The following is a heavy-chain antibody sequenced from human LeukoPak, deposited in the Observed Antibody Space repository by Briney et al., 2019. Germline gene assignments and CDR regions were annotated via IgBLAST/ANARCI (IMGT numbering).Heavy chain of an antibody. V-gene: IGHV3-21*01. CDR2: ISSSSSYI. D-gene: IGHD3-10*01. CDR1: GFTFSTYS. J-gene: IGHJ6*02. CDR3: ARDVYGSGFYGMDV. Sequence: PGGSLRLSCTASGFTFSTYSMNWVRQAPGKGLEWVSSISSSSSYIYYADSVKGRFTISRDNAKNSLYLQMNSLRAEDTAVYYCARDVYGSGFYGMDVWGQGTTVTVSS.